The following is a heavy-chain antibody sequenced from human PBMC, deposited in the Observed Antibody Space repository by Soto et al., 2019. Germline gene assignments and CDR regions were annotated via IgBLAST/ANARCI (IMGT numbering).Heavy chain of an antibody. CDR2: IWYDGSNK. D-gene: IGHD3-10*01. V-gene: IGHV3-33*01. J-gene: IGHJ4*02. Sequence: QVQLVESGGGVVQPGRSLRLSCAASGITFSSYGMHWVRQAPGKGLEWVAVIWYDGSNKYYADSVKGRFTISRDNSKNTLYLQMNSLSAEDTAVYYCATQSLATGIGDGSVSSFDYWGQGTLATVSS. CDR3: ATQSLATGIGDGSVSSFDY. CDR1: GITFSSYG.